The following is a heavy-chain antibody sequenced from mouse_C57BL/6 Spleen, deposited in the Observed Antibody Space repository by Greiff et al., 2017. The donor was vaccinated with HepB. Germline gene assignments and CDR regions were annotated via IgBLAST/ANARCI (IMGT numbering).Heavy chain of an antibody. D-gene: IGHD2-3*01. CDR3: AREGYDGYYVGAMDY. V-gene: IGHV5-4*01. J-gene: IGHJ4*01. Sequence: EVQLVESGGGLVKPGGSLKLSCAASGFTFSSYAMSWVRQTPEKRLEWVATISDGGSYTYYPDNVKGRFTISRDNAKNNLYLQMSHLKSEDTAMYYCAREGYDGYYVGAMDYWGQGPSVTVSS. CDR1: GFTFSSYA. CDR2: ISDGGSYT.